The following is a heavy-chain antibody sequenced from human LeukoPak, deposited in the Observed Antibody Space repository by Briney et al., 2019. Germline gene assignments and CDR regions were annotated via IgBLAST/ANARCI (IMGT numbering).Heavy chain of an antibody. V-gene: IGHV3-66*02. J-gene: IGHJ4*02. Sequence: PGGSLRLSCAASGFTVSSNYMSWVRQAPGKGLEWVSVIYSGGNTYYADSVKGRFTISRDNSKNTLYLQMNSLRAEDTAVYYCAGGRDGYNSGYWGQGTLVTASS. CDR2: IYSGGNT. CDR3: AGGRDGYNSGY. D-gene: IGHD5-24*01. CDR1: GFTVSSNY.